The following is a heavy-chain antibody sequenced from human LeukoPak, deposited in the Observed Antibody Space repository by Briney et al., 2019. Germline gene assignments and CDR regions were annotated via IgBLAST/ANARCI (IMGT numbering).Heavy chain of an antibody. D-gene: IGHD4-17*01. CDR2: LKKDGSER. V-gene: IGHV3-7*01. J-gene: IGHJ4*02. CDR3: ARDGRFYGDHVMGY. CDR1: GFTSYSDY. Sequence: PGGSLRLSCAVSGFTSYSDYMSWVRQAPGRGLEWVASLKKDGSERTYVDSVKGRFTISRDNAKNSLYLQMNSLRAEDTAVYYCARDGRFYGDHVMGYWGQGTLVTVSS.